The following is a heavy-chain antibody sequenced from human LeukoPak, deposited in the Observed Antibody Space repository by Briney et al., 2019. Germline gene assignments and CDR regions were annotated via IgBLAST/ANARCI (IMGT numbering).Heavy chain of an antibody. CDR3: ARVAQQLVHWFDP. V-gene: IGHV1-8*02. J-gene: IGHJ5*02. D-gene: IGHD6-13*01. CDR2: MNSNTGYT. Sequence: ASVKVSCKASGGTFSSYAISWVRQAPGQGLEWMGWMNSNTGYTGYAQKFQGRVTMTRSSSISTAYMELSSLRSEDTAVYYCARVAQQLVHWFDPWGQGTLVTVSS. CDR1: GGTFSSYA.